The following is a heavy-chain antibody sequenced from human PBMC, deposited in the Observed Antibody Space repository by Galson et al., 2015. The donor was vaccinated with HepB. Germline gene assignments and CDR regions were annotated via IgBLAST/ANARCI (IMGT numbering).Heavy chain of an antibody. CDR1: GLTFSSYG. CDR3: AKDRLKWELRYYFDY. Sequence: SLRLSCAASGLTFSSYGMHWVRQAPGKGLEWVAVISYDGSDTYYADSVKGRFTISRDNSKNTLYLQMNSLRAEDTAVYYCAKDRLKWELRYYFDYWGQGTLVTASS. D-gene: IGHD1-26*01. V-gene: IGHV3-30*18. J-gene: IGHJ4*02. CDR2: ISYDGSDT.